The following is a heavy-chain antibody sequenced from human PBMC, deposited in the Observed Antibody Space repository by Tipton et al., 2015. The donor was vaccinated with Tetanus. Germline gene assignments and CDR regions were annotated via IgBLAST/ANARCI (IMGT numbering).Heavy chain of an antibody. CDR3: ARVADCSGGSCFFGFFGY. V-gene: IGHV3-33*01. J-gene: IGHJ6*01. CDR2: SWYDGTDK. Sequence: SLRLSCAASGFIFSSYGIHWVRQAPGKGLEWVAVSWYDGTDKYYADSVKGRFTISRDNSKNTLYLQMNSLRAEDTAVYDWARVADCSGGSCFFGFFGYRGQGTKVTVSS. D-gene: IGHD2-15*01. CDR1: GFIFSSYG.